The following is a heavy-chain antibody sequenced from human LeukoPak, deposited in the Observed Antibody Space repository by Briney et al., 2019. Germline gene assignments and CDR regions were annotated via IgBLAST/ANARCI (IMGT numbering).Heavy chain of an antibody. Sequence: SETLSLTCTVSGGSISSGSYYWSWIRQPAGKGLEWIGRIYTSGSTNYNPSLKSRVTISVDTSKNQFSLKLSSVTAADTAVYYCVRAAVAGTEEDAFDIWGQGTMVTVSS. CDR2: IYTSGST. D-gene: IGHD6-19*01. CDR3: VRAAVAGTEEDAFDI. V-gene: IGHV4-61*02. J-gene: IGHJ3*02. CDR1: GGSISSGSYY.